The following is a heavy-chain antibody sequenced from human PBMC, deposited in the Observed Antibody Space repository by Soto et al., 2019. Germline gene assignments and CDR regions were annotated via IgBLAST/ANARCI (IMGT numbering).Heavy chain of an antibody. J-gene: IGHJ6*02. Sequence: GGSLRLSCAASGFTFSSYAMSWVRQAPGKGLEWVSAISGGGGSTYYADSVKGRFTISRDNSKNTLYLQMNSLRAEDTAVYYCAKLTGYCSGGSCYSAYYYYGMDVWGQGTTVTVSS. CDR3: AKLTGYCSGGSCYSAYYYYGMDV. D-gene: IGHD2-15*01. CDR1: GFTFSSYA. V-gene: IGHV3-23*01. CDR2: ISGGGGST.